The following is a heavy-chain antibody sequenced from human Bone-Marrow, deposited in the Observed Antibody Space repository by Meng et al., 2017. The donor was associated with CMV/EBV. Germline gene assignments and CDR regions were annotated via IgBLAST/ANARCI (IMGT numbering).Heavy chain of an antibody. J-gene: IGHJ4*02. CDR1: GFTFSGSA. V-gene: IGHV3-21*01. CDR2: ISGSGDYI. CDR3: ARGLGVRSSGYYYVYN. D-gene: IGHD3-22*01. Sequence: GESLKISCAASGFTFSGSAMHWVRQASGKGLEWVSSISGSGDYIYYADSVKGRFTISRDSAKNSLYLQMNSLRAEDTAVYYCARGLGVRSSGYYYVYNWGQGTLVTVSS.